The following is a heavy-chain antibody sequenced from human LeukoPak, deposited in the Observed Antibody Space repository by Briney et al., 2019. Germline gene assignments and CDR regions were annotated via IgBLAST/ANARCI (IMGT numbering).Heavy chain of an antibody. CDR2: INHSGST. J-gene: IGHJ4*02. CDR1: GGSFSGYY. V-gene: IGHV4-34*01. CDR3: ARGYSTLGDY. Sequence: SETLSLTCAVYGGSFSGYYWSWIRQPPGKGLEWIGEINHSGSTNYNPSLKSRVTISVDTSKNQFSLKLSSVTAADTAVYYCARGYSTLGDYWGQGTLVTVSS. D-gene: IGHD4-11*01.